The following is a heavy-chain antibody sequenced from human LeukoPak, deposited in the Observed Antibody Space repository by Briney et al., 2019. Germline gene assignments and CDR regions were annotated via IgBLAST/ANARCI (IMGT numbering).Heavy chain of an antibody. CDR3: AREVVAAAGTVDY. CDR2: IYYSGST. Sequence: SETLSLTCAVYGGSFSGYYWSWIRQPPGKGLEWIGYIYYSGSTNYNPSLKSRVTISVDTSKSQFSLKLSSVTAADTAVYYCAREVVAAAGTVDYWGQGTLVIVSS. V-gene: IGHV4-59*01. D-gene: IGHD6-13*01. CDR1: GGSFSGYY. J-gene: IGHJ4*02.